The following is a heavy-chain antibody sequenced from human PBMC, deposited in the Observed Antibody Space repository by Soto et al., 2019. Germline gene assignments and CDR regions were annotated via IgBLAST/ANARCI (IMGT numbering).Heavy chain of an antibody. Sequence: GGSLRLSCAASGFTFSSYAMSWVRQAPGKGLEWGSAISGSGGSTYYVDSVKGRFTISRDNSKNTLYLQMNSLRAEDTAVYYCAKQPMIVVVITYYFDYWGQGTLVTVSS. CDR1: GFTFSSYA. J-gene: IGHJ4*02. CDR2: ISGSGGST. V-gene: IGHV3-23*01. D-gene: IGHD3-22*01. CDR3: AKQPMIVVVITYYFDY.